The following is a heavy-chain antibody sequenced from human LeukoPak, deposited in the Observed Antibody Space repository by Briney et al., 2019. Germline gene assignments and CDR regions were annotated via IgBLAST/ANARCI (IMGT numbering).Heavy chain of an antibody. D-gene: IGHD5-24*01. Sequence: GASVKVSCKASGYTFTSYYMHWVRQAPGQGLEWMGIINPSGGSTNYAQKFQGRVTITTDESTSTAYMELSSLRSEDTAVYYCARDDGYNWGLIDYWGQGTLVTVSS. V-gene: IGHV1-46*01. CDR3: ARDDGYNWGLIDY. CDR1: GYTFTSYY. CDR2: INPSGGST. J-gene: IGHJ4*02.